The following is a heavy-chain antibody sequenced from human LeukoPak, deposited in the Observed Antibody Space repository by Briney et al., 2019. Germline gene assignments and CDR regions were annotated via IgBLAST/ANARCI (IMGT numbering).Heavy chain of an antibody. CDR1: GGSISNYY. D-gene: IGHD2-21*02. J-gene: IGHJ3*02. Sequence: PSETLSLTCTVSGGSISNYYWSWIRQPPGKGLEWIGYVYYSGSTSYNPSLKSRVTISLDTSKHQFSLKLNSVTAADTAVYYCARHAYCGGDCFGGAFEIWGQGTMVTVSS. CDR2: VYYSGST. V-gene: IGHV4-59*08. CDR3: ARHAYCGGDCFGGAFEI.